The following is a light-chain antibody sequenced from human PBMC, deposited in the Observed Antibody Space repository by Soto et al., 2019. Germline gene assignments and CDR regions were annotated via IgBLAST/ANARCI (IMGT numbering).Light chain of an antibody. V-gene: IGLV2-14*01. CDR2: GVK. CDR3: SSYTTSYFYV. CDR1: GRDIGAYDY. J-gene: IGLJ1*01. Sequence: QSALTQPASVSGSPGQSITISCTGGGRDIGAYDYVSWYQQHPGKAPKLIIYGVKNRPSGVSNRFSASKSAFTASLTISGLQTEDEADYYCSSYTTSYFYVFGPGTKLTVL.